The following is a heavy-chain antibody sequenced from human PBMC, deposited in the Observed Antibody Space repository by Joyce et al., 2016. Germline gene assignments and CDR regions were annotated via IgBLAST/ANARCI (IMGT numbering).Heavy chain of an antibody. CDR3: ARSQWLAPLMY. Sequence: QVQLQQWGAGLLKPSETLSLTCAVSGAPFRGFFWTWVRQPPGEGLEWLGDINNSEVTNYNPSLKTRVTFSVDTSKNQFSLKLTSLSAADTAVYYCARSQWLAPLMYWGQGTPVTVSS. CDR1: GAPFRGFF. J-gene: IGHJ4*02. D-gene: IGHD6-19*01. V-gene: IGHV4-34*01. CDR2: INNSEVT.